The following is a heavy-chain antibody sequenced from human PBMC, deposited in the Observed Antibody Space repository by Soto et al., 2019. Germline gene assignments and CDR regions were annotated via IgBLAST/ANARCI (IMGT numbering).Heavy chain of an antibody. CDR2: ISAYNGNT. CDR1: GYTFTSYY. D-gene: IGHD6-13*01. J-gene: IGHJ4*02. V-gene: IGHV1-18*04. Sequence: QVQLVQSGAEVKKPGASVKVSCKASGYTFTSYYMHWVRQAPGQGLEWMGWISAYNGNTNYAQKLQGRVTMTTDTSTSTAYMELRSLRSDDTAVYYCASSDLSSSWPAYFDYWGQGTLVTVSS. CDR3: ASSDLSSSWPAYFDY.